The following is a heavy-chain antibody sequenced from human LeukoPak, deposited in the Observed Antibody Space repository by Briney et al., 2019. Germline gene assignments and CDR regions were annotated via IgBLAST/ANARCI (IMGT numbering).Heavy chain of an antibody. V-gene: IGHV1-2*02. CDR3: AREGSGNYYRDAFDI. J-gene: IGHJ3*02. CDR2: INPNRGIT. Sequence: ASVKVSCKASGYTFTDYYMHWVRQAPGQGLEWMGWINPNRGITNYAQKFQGRVTMTRDTSISTAYMELSRLKSDDTAMYYCAREGSGNYYRDAFDIWGQGTLVTVSS. CDR1: GYTFTDYY. D-gene: IGHD3-22*01.